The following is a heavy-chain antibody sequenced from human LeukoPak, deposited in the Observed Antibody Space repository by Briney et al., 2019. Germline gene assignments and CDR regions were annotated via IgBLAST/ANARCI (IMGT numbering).Heavy chain of an antibody. CDR3: ARMSGSHIDS. CDR2: ISYDGSNK. J-gene: IGHJ4*02. D-gene: IGHD1-26*01. CDR1: GFTVSSNY. Sequence: GGSLRLSCAASGFTVSSNYMSWVRQAPGKGLEWVAVISYDGSNKYYADSVKGRFTISRDNFKNTLDLQMDSLRPEDTAVYYCARMSGSHIDSWGQGTLVTVSS. V-gene: IGHV3-30*03.